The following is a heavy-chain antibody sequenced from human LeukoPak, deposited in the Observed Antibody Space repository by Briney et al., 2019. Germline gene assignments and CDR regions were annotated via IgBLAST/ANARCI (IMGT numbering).Heavy chain of an antibody. CDR2: IYYSGFT. V-gene: IGHV4-59*01. Sequence: SETLSLTCTVSGGSIRDYYWSWFRQSPGKGLEWIGYIYYSGFTNYNPSLKSRVTISVDTSKNQFSLKLISVTTADTAVYYCARGFLQGARMFDYWGQGTLVTVSS. CDR3: ARGFLQGARMFDY. D-gene: IGHD3-3*01. J-gene: IGHJ4*02. CDR1: GGSIRDYY.